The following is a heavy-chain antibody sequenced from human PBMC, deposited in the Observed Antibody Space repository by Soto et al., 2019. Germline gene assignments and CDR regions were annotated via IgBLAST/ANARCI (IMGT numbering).Heavy chain of an antibody. Sequence: PGGSLRLSCAASGFTFSSYGMHWVRQAPGKGLEWVAVISYDGSNKYYADSVKGRFTISRDNSKNTLYLQMNSLRAEDTAVYYCAKDGYYYDSSGCPDYWGQGTLVTVSS. CDR3: AKDGYYYDSSGCPDY. CDR1: GFTFSSYG. CDR2: ISYDGSNK. V-gene: IGHV3-30*18. J-gene: IGHJ4*02. D-gene: IGHD3-22*01.